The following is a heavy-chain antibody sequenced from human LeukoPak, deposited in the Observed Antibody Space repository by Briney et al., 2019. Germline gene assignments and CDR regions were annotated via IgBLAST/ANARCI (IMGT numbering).Heavy chain of an antibody. CDR1: GYTFTGCY. Sequence: ASVKVSCKASGYTFTGCYMHWVRQAPGQGLEWMGRINPNSGGTNYAQKFQGRVTMTRDTSISTAYMELSRLRSDDTAVYYCARERIAAAGTGFDYWGQGTLVTVSS. D-gene: IGHD6-13*01. CDR3: ARERIAAAGTGFDY. V-gene: IGHV1-2*06. J-gene: IGHJ4*02. CDR2: INPNSGGT.